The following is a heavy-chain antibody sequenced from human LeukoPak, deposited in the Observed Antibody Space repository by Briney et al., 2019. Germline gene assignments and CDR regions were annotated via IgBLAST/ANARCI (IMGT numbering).Heavy chain of an antibody. CDR3: ARAPPATTAFDY. Sequence: GGSLRLSCSTSGFTVDTNYMTWVRQAPGKGLEWVSIIYSAGSTYYADSVKGRFTISRDSFKYILYLQMNSLRAEDTALYYCARAPPATTAFDYWGPGTLVTVSS. D-gene: IGHD4-17*01. V-gene: IGHV3-66*01. J-gene: IGHJ4*02. CDR1: GFTVDTNY. CDR2: IYSAGST.